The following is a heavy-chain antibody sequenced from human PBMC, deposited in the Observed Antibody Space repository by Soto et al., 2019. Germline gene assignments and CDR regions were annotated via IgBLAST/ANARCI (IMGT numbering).Heavy chain of an antibody. CDR2: ISPTGGST. CDR1: GFTFDNYA. D-gene: IGHD3-22*01. Sequence: GGSLRLSCAASGFTFDNYAMTWVRQTPGKGLEWVSAISPTGGSTYYADSVKGRFTITRDNSDNTVFLQMNSLRAVDTAVYYCXKLNAYDYADSSGYLDYWGQGTLVTVSS. CDR3: XKLNAYDYADSSGYLDY. V-gene: IGHV3-23*01. J-gene: IGHJ4*02.